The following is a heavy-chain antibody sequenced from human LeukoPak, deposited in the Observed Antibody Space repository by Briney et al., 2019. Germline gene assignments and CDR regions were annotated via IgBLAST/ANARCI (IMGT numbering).Heavy chain of an antibody. CDR3: AKDGYDYDSSYSSFDY. V-gene: IGHV3-23*01. CDR2: VSDSGGTT. D-gene: IGHD3-22*01. Sequence: PGGSLRLTCAASRFTLSNYAMSWLRQAPARGLDGVSAVSDSGGTTYHPDSVKGRFTISRDNSKNTLYLQMNTLRAEDMAVYYCAKDGYDYDSSYSSFDYWGQGTLVTVSS. J-gene: IGHJ4*02. CDR1: RFTLSNYA.